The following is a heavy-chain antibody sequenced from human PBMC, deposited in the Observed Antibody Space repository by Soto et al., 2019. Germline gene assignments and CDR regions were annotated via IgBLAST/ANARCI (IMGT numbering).Heavy chain of an antibody. D-gene: IGHD3-16*01. V-gene: IGHV1-18*04. Sequence: QVQLVQSGAEVKKPGASVKVSCKASGYTFTSYGISWVRQAPGQGLEWMGWISAYNGNTNYAQKLQGRVTMTTGTSTSTAYMELMSLRSDDTAVYYCARDIALRGGGRWFDPWGPGTLVTVSS. CDR3: ARDIALRGGGRWFDP. CDR1: GYTFTSYG. J-gene: IGHJ5*02. CDR2: ISAYNGNT.